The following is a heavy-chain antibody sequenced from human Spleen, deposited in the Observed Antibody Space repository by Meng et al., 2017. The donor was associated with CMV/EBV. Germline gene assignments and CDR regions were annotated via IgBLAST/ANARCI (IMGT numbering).Heavy chain of an antibody. V-gene: IGHV3-23*01. CDR1: GFTFSSYA. CDR3: ARGAPPYSCNL. J-gene: IGHJ4*02. D-gene: IGHD2-21*01. Sequence: GESLEISCAASGFTFSSYAMSWVRQAPGKGLEWVSAISGSGGSIHYADSVKGRFTISRDNAKNSLYLQLNSLGAEDTAVYYCARGAPPYSCNLWGQGNLVTVSS. CDR2: ISGSGGSI.